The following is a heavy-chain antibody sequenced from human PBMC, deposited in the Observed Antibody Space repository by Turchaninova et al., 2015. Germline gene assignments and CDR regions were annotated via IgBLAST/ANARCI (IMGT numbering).Heavy chain of an antibody. CDR2: MSTSGTTI. J-gene: IGHJ4*02. CDR1: GFIFSSYE. V-gene: IGHV3-48*03. CDR3: ARHTSSFFSF. Sequence: LGESGGGLVQPGGSLILSCAASGFIFSSYEVNWVRQAPGKGLEWISYMSTSGTTIYYADSVKGRFTISRDNAKNSLDLQMNSLRAEDTAVYYCARHTSSFFSFGGQGILVTVSS. D-gene: IGHD3-16*02.